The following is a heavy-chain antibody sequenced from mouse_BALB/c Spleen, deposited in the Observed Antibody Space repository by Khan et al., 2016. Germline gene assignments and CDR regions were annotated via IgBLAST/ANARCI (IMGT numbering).Heavy chain of an antibody. CDR1: GYTFTDYY. V-gene: IGHV1-77*01. Sequence: QVQLQQSGAELARPGASVKLSCKASGYTFTDYYINWVKQRTGQGLEWIGEIYPGSGNTYYNEKFKGKATLTADQSSSTAYMQLSSLTSEDSAVYFCARSVYYGSYFDYWGQGTTLTVSS. J-gene: IGHJ2*01. CDR3: ARSVYYGSYFDY. CDR2: IYPGSGNT. D-gene: IGHD2-2*01.